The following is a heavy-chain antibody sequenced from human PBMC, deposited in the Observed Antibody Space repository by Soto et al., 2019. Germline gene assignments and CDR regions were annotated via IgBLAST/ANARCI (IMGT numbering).Heavy chain of an antibody. CDR2: IIPIFGTA. CDR3: AREEGSYASDWFDP. D-gene: IGHD1-26*01. Sequence: SVKVSCKASGGTFSSYAISWVRQAPGQGLEWMGGIIPIFGTANYAQKFQGRVTITADESTSTAYMELSSLRSEDTAVYYCAREEGSYASDWFDPWGQGTLVTVSS. V-gene: IGHV1-69*13. CDR1: GGTFSSYA. J-gene: IGHJ5*02.